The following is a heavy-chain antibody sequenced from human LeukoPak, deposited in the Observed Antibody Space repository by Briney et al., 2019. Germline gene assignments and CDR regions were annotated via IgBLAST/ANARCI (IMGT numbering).Heavy chain of an antibody. J-gene: IGHJ3*02. CDR3: ARDTKGDAFDI. CDR1: GFTVSSNY. D-gene: IGHD3-16*01. Sequence: PGGSLRLSCAASGFTVSSNYMSWVRQAPGKGLEWVSYISSRGSTIYYADSVKGRFTISRDNAKNSLYLQMNSLRAEDTAVYYCARDTKGDAFDIWGQGTMVTVSS. CDR2: ISSRGSTI. V-gene: IGHV3-11*04.